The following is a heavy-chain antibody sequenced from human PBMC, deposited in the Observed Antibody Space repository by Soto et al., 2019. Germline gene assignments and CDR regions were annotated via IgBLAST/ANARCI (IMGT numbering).Heavy chain of an antibody. CDR3: ARSRLDDSSGYYLY. J-gene: IGHJ4*02. D-gene: IGHD3-22*01. V-gene: IGHV1-69*02. CDR1: GGTFSSYT. CDR2: IIPILGIA. Sequence: PVTVSCKDCGGTFSSYTISWVRQETGKGLEWMGRIIPILGIANYAQKFQGRVTITADKSTRTAYMELRSLRSEDPAVYYCARSRLDDSSGYYLYWGQGTLVTVSS.